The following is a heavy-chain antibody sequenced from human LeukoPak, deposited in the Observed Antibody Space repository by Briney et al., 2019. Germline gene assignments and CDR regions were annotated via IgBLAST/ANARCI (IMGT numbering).Heavy chain of an antibody. V-gene: IGHV3-64*02. CDR3: ARAPPLERIGWYGEDVF. Sequence: GGSLRLSCAASGFTFSSYAMHWVRQAPGKGPEYVAAVSGNGDKTHYGGSVQGRFTVSRDNSKNTLYLQMGSLRTEDMAVYYCARAPPLERIGWYGEDVFRGQGTLVTVSS. CDR1: GFTFSSYA. J-gene: IGHJ1*01. D-gene: IGHD6-19*01. CDR2: VSGNGDKT.